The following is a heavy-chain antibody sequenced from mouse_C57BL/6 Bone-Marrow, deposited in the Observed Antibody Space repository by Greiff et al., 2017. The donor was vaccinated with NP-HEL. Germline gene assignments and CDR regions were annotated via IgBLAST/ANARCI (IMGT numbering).Heavy chain of an antibody. CDR3: ARRHNTTEVGAMDY. D-gene: IGHD1-1*01. CDR2: IHPISGST. J-gene: IGHJ4*01. Sequence: QVQLQQPGAELVKPGASVKLSCKASGYTFTSYWMHWVKQRPGQGLEWIGMIHPISGSTNYNEKFKGKATWTVDKSSSTAYMQLSSLTSEDSAVYYWARRHNTTEVGAMDYWGQGTSVTVST. V-gene: IGHV1-64*01. CDR1: GYTFTSYW.